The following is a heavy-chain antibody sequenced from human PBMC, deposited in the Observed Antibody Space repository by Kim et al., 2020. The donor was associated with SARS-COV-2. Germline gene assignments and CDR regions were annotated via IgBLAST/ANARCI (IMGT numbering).Heavy chain of an antibody. CDR2: INAGNGNT. D-gene: IGHD2-2*02. V-gene: IGHV1-3*01. CDR3: ATYSLVPAAIFYGGYGLDV. CDR1: GSTFTNFA. J-gene: IGHJ6*01. Sequence: ASVKVSCKASGSTFTNFAMHWVRQAPGQRLEWMGWINAGNGNTKYSQKFQDRVTITRDTSASTASMELSSLRSEDTAVYYCATYSLVPAAIFYGGYGLDV.